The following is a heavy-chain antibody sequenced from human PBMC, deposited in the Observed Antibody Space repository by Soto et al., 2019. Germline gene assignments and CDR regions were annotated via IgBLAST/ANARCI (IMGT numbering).Heavy chain of an antibody. J-gene: IGHJ4*02. D-gene: IGHD4-17*01. CDR3: ARGPDDSDVPRWDH. Sequence: QVQLVQSGPEVRKPGASVRLSCATSGYNFNQYYIHWVRQDPGQGLEWMGIINLRGGTTEYAHKLRGRVTVTGDTSTRTAYMELSSLRSEDTAVYFCARGPDDSDVPRWDHWGQGTLITVSS. V-gene: IGHV1-46*02. CDR1: GYNFNQYY. CDR2: INLRGGTT.